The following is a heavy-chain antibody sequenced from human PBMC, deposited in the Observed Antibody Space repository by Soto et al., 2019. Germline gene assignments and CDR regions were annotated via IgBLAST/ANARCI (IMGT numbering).Heavy chain of an antibody. V-gene: IGHV1-46*01. Sequence: ASVKVSCKASGYTFTSYYMHWVRQAPGQGLEWMGIINPSGGSTSYAQKFQGRVTMTRDTSTSTVYMELSSLRSEDTAAYYCARGWIAAAGRDAFDIWGQGTMVTVSS. CDR3: ARGWIAAAGRDAFDI. D-gene: IGHD6-13*01. CDR1: GYTFTSYY. CDR2: INPSGGST. J-gene: IGHJ3*02.